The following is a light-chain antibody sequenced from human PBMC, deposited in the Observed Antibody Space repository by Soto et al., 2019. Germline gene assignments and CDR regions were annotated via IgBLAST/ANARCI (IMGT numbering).Light chain of an antibody. CDR1: QSVSNNY. V-gene: IGKV3-20*01. CDR2: GAS. J-gene: IGKJ5*01. Sequence: EIVLTQSPGTLSLSPGERATLSCRASQSVSNNYLAWYQQKPGQAPRLLFYGASTRATGLPARFSGTGSGTEFTLTISRLEPEDFAVYYCQHYGTSPGTFGQGTRLE. CDR3: QHYGTSPGT.